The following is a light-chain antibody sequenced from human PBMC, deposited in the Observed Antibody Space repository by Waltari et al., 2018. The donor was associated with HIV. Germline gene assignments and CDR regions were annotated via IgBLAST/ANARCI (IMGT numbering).Light chain of an antibody. V-gene: IGKV3-20*01. J-gene: IGKJ1*01. Sequence: VLTQSPGTLSLSPGERATLSCRASQTVSSSDLAWYQHKSGQSPRLLIYGASSRATGIPERFSGRGSGTDFTLTISRLEPEDFAVYYCQRHGFSSRTFGQGTKVEIK. CDR3: QRHGFSSRT. CDR1: QTVSSSD. CDR2: GAS.